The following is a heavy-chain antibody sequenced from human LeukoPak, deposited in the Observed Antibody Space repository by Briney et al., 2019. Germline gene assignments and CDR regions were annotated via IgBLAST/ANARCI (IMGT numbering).Heavy chain of an antibody. CDR3: ARAGIQLWYRYFQH. J-gene: IGHJ1*01. D-gene: IGHD5-18*01. V-gene: IGHV4-34*01. CDR2: INHSGTT. Sequence: EINHSGTTNYNPSLKSRVTISVDTSKNQFSLKLSSVTAADTAVYYCARAGIQLWYRYFQHWGQGTLVTVSS.